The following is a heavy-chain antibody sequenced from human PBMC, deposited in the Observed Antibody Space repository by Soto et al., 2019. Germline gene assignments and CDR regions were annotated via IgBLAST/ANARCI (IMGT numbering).Heavy chain of an antibody. CDR1: GGSMIAYY. J-gene: IGHJ4*02. V-gene: IGHV4-59*01. CDR2: TYYSGST. Sequence: QVQLQESGPRLVKPSETLSLTCTVSGGSMIAYYWNWMRQPPGKGLQWIGYTYYSGSTIYNPSLKSRVTISVDSSKNQFSLKLDSVTPADTAVYYCARVRGTAGKRYFDYWGPGTLVTVSS. CDR3: ARVRGTAGKRYFDY. D-gene: IGHD6-13*01.